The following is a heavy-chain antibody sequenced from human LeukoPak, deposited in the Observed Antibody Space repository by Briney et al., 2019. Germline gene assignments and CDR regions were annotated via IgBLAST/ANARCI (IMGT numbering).Heavy chain of an antibody. Sequence: GGSLRLSCAASGFTFSNYWMTWVRQAPGKGLEWVARINQDGSKEYYMDSVKARFTISRDNAKNSLSLQMNSLRAEDTAVYYCVRDGGVSGYDLLDYWGQGTLVTVSS. V-gene: IGHV3-7*01. J-gene: IGHJ4*02. CDR3: VRDGGVSGYDLLDY. CDR2: INQDGSKE. CDR1: GFTFSNYW. D-gene: IGHD5-12*01.